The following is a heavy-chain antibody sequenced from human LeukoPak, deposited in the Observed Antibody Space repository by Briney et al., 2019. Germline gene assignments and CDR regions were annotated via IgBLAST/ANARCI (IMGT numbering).Heavy chain of an antibody. CDR3: ARSRYMDV. J-gene: IGHJ6*03. CDR1: GFTFSSCW. CDR2: IRQDGSEK. Sequence: GGSLRLSCAASGFTFSSCWMTWVRQAPGKGLEWVANIRQDGSEKNCVDSVKGRFTISRDNAKNSLYLQMNSLRAEDTAVYYCARSRYMDVWGKGTPVTVSS. V-gene: IGHV3-7*01.